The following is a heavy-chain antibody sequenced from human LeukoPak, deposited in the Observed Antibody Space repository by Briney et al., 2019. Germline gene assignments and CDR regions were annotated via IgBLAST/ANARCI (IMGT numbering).Heavy chain of an antibody. D-gene: IGHD4-17*01. Sequence: PGGSLRLSCAASGFTFSSYSMNWVRQAPGKGLEWVSAISGSGGSTYYADSVKGRFTISRDNSKNTLYLQMNSLRAEDTAVYYCAKDPLDYGDYSINWFDPWGQGTLVTVSS. CDR3: AKDPLDYGDYSINWFDP. CDR1: GFTFSSYS. V-gene: IGHV3-23*01. J-gene: IGHJ5*02. CDR2: ISGSGGST.